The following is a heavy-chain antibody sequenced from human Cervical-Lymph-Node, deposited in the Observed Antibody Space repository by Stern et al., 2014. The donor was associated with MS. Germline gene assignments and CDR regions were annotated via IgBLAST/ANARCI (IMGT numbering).Heavy chain of an antibody. V-gene: IGHV4-59*01. D-gene: IGHD1-26*01. J-gene: IGHJ5*02. CDR2: IYYSGST. CDR1: GGSISSYY. Sequence: QLQLQESGPGLVKPSETLSLTCTVSGGSISSYYWSWIRQPPGKGLEWIGYIYYSGSTNYNPSLKSRVTISVDTSKNQFSLKLSSVTAADTAVYYCARGITTTGFDPWGQGTLVTVSS. CDR3: ARGITTTGFDP.